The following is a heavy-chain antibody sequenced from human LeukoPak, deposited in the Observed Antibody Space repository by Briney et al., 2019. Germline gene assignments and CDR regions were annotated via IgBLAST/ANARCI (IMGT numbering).Heavy chain of an antibody. V-gene: IGHV3-72*01. D-gene: IGHD4-17*01. CDR3: ARGSTVTCNYYYGMDV. CDR2: TRSKARGNTT. J-gene: IGHJ6*02. Sequence: PGGSLRLSCATSGFTFSDHYMDWVRQAAGKGLEWVARTRSKARGNTTEYAASMKGRFTVSRDESMNSLYLQMNSLKTEDTAVYYCARGSTVTCNYYYGMDVWGQGTTVTVSS. CDR1: GFTFSDHY.